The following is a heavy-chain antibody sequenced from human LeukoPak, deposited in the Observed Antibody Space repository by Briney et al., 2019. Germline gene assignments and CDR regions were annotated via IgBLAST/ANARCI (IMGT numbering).Heavy chain of an antibody. CDR3: ARDYYDSSGYPPS. Sequence: SVKFSCKASGGTFSSYAISWVRQAPGQGLKWMGGIIPIFGTANYAQKFQGRVTITADESTSTAYMELSSLRSEDTAVYYCARDYYDSSGYPPSWGQGTLVTVSS. CDR1: GGTFSSYA. V-gene: IGHV1-69*13. D-gene: IGHD3-22*01. CDR2: IIPIFGTA. J-gene: IGHJ4*02.